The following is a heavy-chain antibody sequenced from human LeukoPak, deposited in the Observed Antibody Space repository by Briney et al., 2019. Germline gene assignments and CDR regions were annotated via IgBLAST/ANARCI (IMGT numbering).Heavy chain of an antibody. Sequence: PGGSLRLSCAASGFTFSSYEMNWVRQAPGKGLEWVSYISSSGSTIYYADSVKGRFTISRDNAKNSLYLQMNSLRAEDTAVYYCAGQAVAILWGNWFDPWGQGTLVTVSS. J-gene: IGHJ5*02. V-gene: IGHV3-48*03. D-gene: IGHD6-19*01. CDR3: AGQAVAILWGNWFDP. CDR2: ISSSGSTI. CDR1: GFTFSSYE.